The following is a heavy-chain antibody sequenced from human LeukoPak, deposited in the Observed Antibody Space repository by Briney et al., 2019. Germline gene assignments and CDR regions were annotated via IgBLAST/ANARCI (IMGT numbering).Heavy chain of an antibody. CDR3: ARLSIVGATNFDY. J-gene: IGHJ4*02. Sequence: TTSETLSLTCTVSGASITSYYWSWIRQPPGKGLEWIGYIYYSGSTTYKPSLKSRVTISVDTSKNQFSLKLGSVTAADTAVYYCARLSIVGATNFDYWGQGTLVTVSS. D-gene: IGHD1-26*01. V-gene: IGHV4-59*08. CDR1: GASITSYY. CDR2: IYYSGST.